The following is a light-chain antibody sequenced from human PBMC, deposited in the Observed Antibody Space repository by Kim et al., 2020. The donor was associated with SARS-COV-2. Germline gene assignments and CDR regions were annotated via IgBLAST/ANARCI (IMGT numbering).Light chain of an antibody. CDR2: WAS. Sequence: RATINCKSSQSVLYSSNKQNYGDWYQQKAGKPPKLLIYWASTREYGVPDRFSGSGSGTDFTLTISSLQAEDVAVYYCQQYYSTPYTVGQGTKLEI. J-gene: IGKJ2*01. CDR1: QSVLYSSNKQNY. CDR3: QQYYSTPYT. V-gene: IGKV4-1*01.